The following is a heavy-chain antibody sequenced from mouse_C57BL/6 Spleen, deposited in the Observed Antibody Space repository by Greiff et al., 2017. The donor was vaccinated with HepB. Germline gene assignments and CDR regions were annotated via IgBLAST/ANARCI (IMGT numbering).Heavy chain of an antibody. CDR1: GYTFTDYY. CDR3: ARGGGYDGDYYAMDY. V-gene: IGHV1-19*01. D-gene: IGHD2-2*01. Sequence: EVQLQQSGPVLVKPGASVKMSCKASGYTFTDYYMNWVKQSHGKSLEWIGVINPYNGGTSYNQKFKGKATLTVDKSSSTAYMELNSLTSEDSAVYYCARGGGYDGDYYAMDYWGQGTSVTVSS. J-gene: IGHJ4*01. CDR2: INPYNGGT.